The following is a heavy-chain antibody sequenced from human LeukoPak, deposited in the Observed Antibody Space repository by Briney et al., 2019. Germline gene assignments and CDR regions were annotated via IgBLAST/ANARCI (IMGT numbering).Heavy chain of an antibody. D-gene: IGHD3-3*01. V-gene: IGHV4-31*03. CDR2: ITYGGNT. Sequence: SETLSLTCTVSGGSISSGPYYWIWIRQHPGKGLEWIGYITYGGNTYYYPALNSRVTVSLDTSKTQFSLKLSSVTAADTAVYYCARIAYDALDSYYYGMDVWGQGTTVTVSS. CDR3: ARIAYDALDSYYYGMDV. CDR1: GGSISSGPYY. J-gene: IGHJ6*02.